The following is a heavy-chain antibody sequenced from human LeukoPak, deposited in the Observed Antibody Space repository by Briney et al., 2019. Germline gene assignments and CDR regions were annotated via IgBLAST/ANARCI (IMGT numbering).Heavy chain of an antibody. D-gene: IGHD5-18*01. CDR3: ARDRGYTDGWYMDV. V-gene: IGHV3-48*01. CDR1: GFTFSSYS. Sequence: GGSLRLSCAASGFTFSSYSMNWVRQAPRKGLEWVSYISSSSSTIYYADSVKGRFTISRDNAKNSLYLQINSLRAEDTAVYYCARDRGYTDGWYMDVWGKGTTVTVSS. CDR2: ISSSSSTI. J-gene: IGHJ6*03.